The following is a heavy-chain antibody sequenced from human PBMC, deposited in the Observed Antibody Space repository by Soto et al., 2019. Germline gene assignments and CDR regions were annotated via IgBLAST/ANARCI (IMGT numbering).Heavy chain of an antibody. D-gene: IGHD6-13*01. Sequence: EVQVLESGGGLVQPGGSLRLSCAASGFTFSTYAMSWVRQAPGKGLEWVSGISGSGGSTNYADSVKGRFTISRDNSKKPLYLQMSSLRAEDMAVYFCAKGGAAAGMGYSDLWGRGTLVTVSS. CDR2: ISGSGGST. V-gene: IGHV3-23*01. CDR3: AKGGAAAGMGYSDL. CDR1: GFTFSTYA. J-gene: IGHJ2*01.